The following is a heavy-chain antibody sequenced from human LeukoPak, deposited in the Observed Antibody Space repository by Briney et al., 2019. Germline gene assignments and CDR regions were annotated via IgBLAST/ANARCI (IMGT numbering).Heavy chain of an antibody. V-gene: IGHV1-8*01. J-gene: IGHJ6*02. CDR2: MNAKSGHT. CDR3: ARGMFDNSGHYYYFYYALDV. CDR1: GYTFTSYH. D-gene: IGHD3-22*01. Sequence: ASVKVSCKASGYTFTSYHIDWVRQAPGQGPEWMGWMNAKSGHTGYAQNLEGRVTTTRDTSTNTAYMELRGLRSEDTAVYFCARGMFDNSGHYYYFYYALDVWGQGTTVTVSS.